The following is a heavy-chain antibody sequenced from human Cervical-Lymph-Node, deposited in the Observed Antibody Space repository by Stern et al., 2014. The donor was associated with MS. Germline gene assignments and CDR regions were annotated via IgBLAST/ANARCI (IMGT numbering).Heavy chain of an antibody. J-gene: IGHJ6*02. CDR1: GFTFSDYY. CDR2: ISGSGSTI. V-gene: IGHV3-11*01. Sequence: VQLVQSGGGLVKPGGTLRLSCAASGFTFSDYYMSWIRQAPGKGLDIVSYISGSGSTIYYADSVKRRFTISTDHAKHSSHLPMNSLRAEDTAVYYCARGYDLNYYYYGMDVWGQGTTVTVSS. CDR3: ARGYDLNYYYYGMDV. D-gene: IGHD5-12*01.